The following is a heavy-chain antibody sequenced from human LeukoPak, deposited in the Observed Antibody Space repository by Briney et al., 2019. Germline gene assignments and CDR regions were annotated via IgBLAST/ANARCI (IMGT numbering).Heavy chain of an antibody. D-gene: IGHD1-26*01. Sequence: SETLSLACAVYGESFSGYYWSWIRQPPGKGLEWVGEINHSGSTNYNPSLKSRVTISIDTSENQFSLKLNSVTAADTAVYYCARNPKWSVRYNWFDPWGQGTLVTVSS. CDR3: ARNPKWSVRYNWFDP. J-gene: IGHJ5*02. CDR2: INHSGST. CDR1: GESFSGYY. V-gene: IGHV4-34*01.